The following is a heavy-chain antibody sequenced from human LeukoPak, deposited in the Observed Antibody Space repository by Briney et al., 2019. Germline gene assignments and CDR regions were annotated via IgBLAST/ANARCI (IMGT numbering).Heavy chain of an antibody. Sequence: PSETLSLTCSVSGGSFDSKYWSWIRQPAGKGLEWIGRVYTSGSTNYNPSLKSRVTMSVDTSKNQFSLKLSSVTAADTAVYYCARDFPRGSILRVPWFDPWGQGTLVTVSS. J-gene: IGHJ5*02. D-gene: IGHD3-16*01. CDR2: VYTSGST. CDR3: ARDFPRGSILRVPWFDP. V-gene: IGHV4-4*07. CDR1: GGSFDSKY.